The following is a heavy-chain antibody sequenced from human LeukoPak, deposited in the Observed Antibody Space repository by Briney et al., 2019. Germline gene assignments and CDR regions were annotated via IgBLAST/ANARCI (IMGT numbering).Heavy chain of an antibody. D-gene: IGHD2-2*02. V-gene: IGHV1-18*01. CDR1: GYTFTSYG. J-gene: IGHJ6*02. Sequence: ASVKVSCKASGYTFTSYGISWVRQAPGQGLEWMGWISAYNGNTNYAQKLQGRVTMTTDTSTSTAYMELRSLRSDDTAVYYCARGGCSSTSCYSPYYYYCMDVWGQGTTVTVSS. CDR3: ARGGCSSTSCYSPYYYYCMDV. CDR2: ISAYNGNT.